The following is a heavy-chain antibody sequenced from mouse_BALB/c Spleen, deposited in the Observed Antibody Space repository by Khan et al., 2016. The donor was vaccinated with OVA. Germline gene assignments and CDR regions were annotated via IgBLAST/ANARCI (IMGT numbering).Heavy chain of an antibody. Sequence: VQLKDSGPGLVKPSQSLSLTCTVTGYSITSDYAWNWIRQFPGNKLEWMGYISSTGSTSYNPSLKSRISTTRDTSKNQFFLHLNSVTTEDTATYSCVRSLYYSDSYAMDYWGQGTSVTVSS. D-gene: IGHD2-13*01. J-gene: IGHJ4*01. V-gene: IGHV3-2*02. CDR3: VRSLYYSDSYAMDY. CDR2: ISSTGST. CDR1: GYSITSDYA.